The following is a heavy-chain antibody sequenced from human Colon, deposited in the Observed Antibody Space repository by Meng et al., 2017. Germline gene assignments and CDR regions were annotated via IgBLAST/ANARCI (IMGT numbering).Heavy chain of an antibody. Sequence: SETLSLTCTVTGYSISSGYYWGWIRQPPGKGLEWIGSIYHSGSTYYNPSLKSRVTISVDTSKNQFSLKLSSVTAADTAVYYCVRGMTTVTLGGTFDPWGQGTLVTVSS. V-gene: IGHV4-38-2*02. CDR3: VRGMTTVTLGGTFDP. J-gene: IGHJ5*02. D-gene: IGHD4-17*01. CDR1: GYSISSGYY. CDR2: IYHSGST.